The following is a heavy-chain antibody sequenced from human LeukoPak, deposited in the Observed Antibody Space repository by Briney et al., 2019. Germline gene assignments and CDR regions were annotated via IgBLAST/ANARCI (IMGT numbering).Heavy chain of an antibody. Sequence: GSLRLSCAASGFTFSSYAMSWVRQAPGKGLEWVSAISGSGGSTYYADSVKGRFTISSDNSKNTLYLQMNSLRAEDTAVYYCAITGGLIAAAGTKAVDDYWGQGTLVTVSS. V-gene: IGHV3-23*01. J-gene: IGHJ4*02. D-gene: IGHD6-13*01. CDR2: ISGSGGST. CDR3: AITGGLIAAAGTKAVDDY. CDR1: GFTFSSYA.